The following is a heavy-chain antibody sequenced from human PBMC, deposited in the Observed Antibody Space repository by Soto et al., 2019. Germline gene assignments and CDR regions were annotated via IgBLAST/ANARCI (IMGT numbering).Heavy chain of an antibody. D-gene: IGHD3-10*01. CDR2: IYYSGST. CDR3: AREGYYGSGSYQYYYYYMDV. J-gene: IGHJ6*03. Sequence: SETLSLTCTVSGGSISSGGYYWSWIRQHPGKGLEWIGYIYYSGSTYYNPSLKSRVTISVDTSKNQFSLKLSSVTAADTAVYYCAREGYYGSGSYQYYYYYMDVWGKGTTVTVSS. CDR1: GGSISSGGYY. V-gene: IGHV4-31*03.